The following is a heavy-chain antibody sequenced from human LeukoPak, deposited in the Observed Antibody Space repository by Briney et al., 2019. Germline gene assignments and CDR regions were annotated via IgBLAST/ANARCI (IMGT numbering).Heavy chain of an antibody. D-gene: IGHD3-10*01. CDR1: GGSISSGSYD. CDR2: IYTSGSS. J-gene: IGHJ4*02. CDR3: TKGRGI. V-gene: IGHV4-61*02. Sequence: SETLSLTCTVSGGSISSGSYDWYWIRQPAGKGLEWIGRIYTSGSSNYSPSLKSRVTISVDTSKNQFSLKLTSVTAADTAVYYCTKGRGIWGQGTLVTVSS.